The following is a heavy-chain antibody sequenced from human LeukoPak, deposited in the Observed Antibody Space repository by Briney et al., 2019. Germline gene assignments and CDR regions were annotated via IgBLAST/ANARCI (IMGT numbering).Heavy chain of an antibody. D-gene: IGHD3-3*01. Sequence: GGSLRLSCAASGFTFSSYAMSWVRQAPGKGLEWVAVISYDGSNKYYADSVKGRFTISRDNSKNTLYLQMNSLRAEDTAVYYCAKDPRWMAYYDFWSGSSPAWYFDYWGQGTLVTVSS. CDR1: GFTFSSYA. V-gene: IGHV3-30*18. CDR3: AKDPRWMAYYDFWSGSSPAWYFDY. CDR2: ISYDGSNK. J-gene: IGHJ4*02.